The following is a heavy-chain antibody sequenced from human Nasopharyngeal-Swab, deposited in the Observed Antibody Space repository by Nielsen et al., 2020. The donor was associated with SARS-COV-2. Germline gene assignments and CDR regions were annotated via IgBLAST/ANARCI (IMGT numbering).Heavy chain of an antibody. J-gene: IGHJ6*02. D-gene: IGHD3-10*01. CDR1: GGSFSGYY. V-gene: IGHV4-34*01. CDR2: INNSGST. Sequence: SDTLSLTFAVYGGSFSGYYWSWIRQPPGKGLEWIGEINNSGSTNYNPSLKSRVTTSVDTSKNQFSLKLSSVTAADTAVYYCASLGIATVRGVSGMDVWGQGITVTVSS. CDR3: ASLGIATVRGVSGMDV.